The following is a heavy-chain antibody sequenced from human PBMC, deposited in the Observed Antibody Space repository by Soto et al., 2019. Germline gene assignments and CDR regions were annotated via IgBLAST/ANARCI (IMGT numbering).Heavy chain of an antibody. D-gene: IGHD2-2*01. CDR1: GFTFSSYA. V-gene: IGHV3-23*01. CDR2: ISGSGGST. CDR3: AKDRSSTSCYAFDY. Sequence: GGSLRLSCAASGFTFSSYAMSWVRQAPGKGLEWVSAISGSGGSTDYADSVKGRFTISRDNSKNTLYLQMNSLRVEDTAVYYCAKDRSSTSCYAFDYWGQGSLGTVSS. J-gene: IGHJ4*02.